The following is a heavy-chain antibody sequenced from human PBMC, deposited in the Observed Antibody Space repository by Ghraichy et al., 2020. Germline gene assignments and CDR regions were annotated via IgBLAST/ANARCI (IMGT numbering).Heavy chain of an antibody. CDR1: GFRFADYW. D-gene: IGHD5-12*01. Sequence: GGSLRLSCAASGFRFADYWMTWVRQAPGEGLEWVANIKQDGDEKNYADSVKGRFTISRDNARNSLYLQIHSLRVDDAAVYYCAGRRYSNDYWGQGTVVTVSS. CDR3: AGRRYSNDY. CDR2: IKQDGDEK. V-gene: IGHV3-7*03. J-gene: IGHJ4*02.